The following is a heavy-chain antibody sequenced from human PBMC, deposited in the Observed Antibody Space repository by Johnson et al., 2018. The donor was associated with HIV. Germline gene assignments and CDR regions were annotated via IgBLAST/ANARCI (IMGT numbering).Heavy chain of an antibody. Sequence: VQLVESGGGLVQPGRSLRLSCAASGFTFDDYAMHWVRQAPGKGLEWVSVIYSGDTTYYADSVKGRFTISRDTSKNTLYLQMNSLRPEDTAVYYCASDGWELLGVAAFDVWGQGTLVTVSS. CDR1: GFTFDDYA. V-gene: IGHV3-66*02. J-gene: IGHJ3*01. CDR2: IYSGDTT. CDR3: ASDGWELLGVAAFDV. D-gene: IGHD1-26*01.